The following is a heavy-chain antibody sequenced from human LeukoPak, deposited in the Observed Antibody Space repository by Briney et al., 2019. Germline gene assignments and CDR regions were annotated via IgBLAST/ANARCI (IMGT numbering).Heavy chain of an antibody. CDR3: ARTPGRGGFDY. V-gene: IGHV4-59*01. CDR2: IYDTGRT. CDR1: GGSISSYY. D-gene: IGHD3-10*01. J-gene: IGHJ4*02. Sequence: YPSETLPLTCTVSGGSISSYYWSWIRQPPEKGLEWIAYIYDTGRTNYNPSLKSRVTISIDRSKNQFSLKLISVTAADTAMYYCARTPGRGGFDYWGQGTLVTVSS.